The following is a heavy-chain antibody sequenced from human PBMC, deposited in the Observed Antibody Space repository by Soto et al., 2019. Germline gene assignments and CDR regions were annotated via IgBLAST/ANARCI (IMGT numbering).Heavy chain of an antibody. V-gene: IGHV4-59*01. Sequence: RCIRQPPGKGLEWIGYVYYTGSTNYNPSLKSRVTISVDTSKNQFSLKLSSVTAADSVVYYCAYARSTRYLDY. J-gene: IGHJ4*01. CDR3: AYARSTRYLDY. D-gene: IGHD6-13*01. CDR2: VYYTGST.